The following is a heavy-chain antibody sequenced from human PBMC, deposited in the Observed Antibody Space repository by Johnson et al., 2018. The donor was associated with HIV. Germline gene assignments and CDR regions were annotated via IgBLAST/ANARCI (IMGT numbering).Heavy chain of an antibody. CDR1: GFTLSSYG. V-gene: IGHV3-30*02. Sequence: QVQLVASGGGAVQPGGSLRLSCAASGFTLSSYGMHWVRQAPGKGLEWVAFIRYDGSNKYYADSVKGRFTISRDNSKNTLYLQMNSLGAEDTAVYYCARGGYTYGYLWAFDIWGQGTMVTVSS. D-gene: IGHD5-18*01. CDR3: ARGGYTYGYLWAFDI. CDR2: IRYDGSNK. J-gene: IGHJ3*02.